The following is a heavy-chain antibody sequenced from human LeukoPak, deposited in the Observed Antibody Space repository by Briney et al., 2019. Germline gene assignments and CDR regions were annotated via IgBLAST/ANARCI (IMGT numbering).Heavy chain of an antibody. D-gene: IGHD3-22*01. CDR2: INPSSGGT. CDR1: GYTFTGYY. J-gene: IGHJ4*02. V-gene: IGHV1-2*02. Sequence: ASVKVSCKASGYTFTGYYMHWVRQAPGQGLEWMGWINPSSGGTNYAQKFQGRVTMTRDTSISTAYMELSRLRSDDTAVYYCARDRSYYDSSGYYDYWGQGTLVTVSS. CDR3: ARDRSYYDSSGYYDY.